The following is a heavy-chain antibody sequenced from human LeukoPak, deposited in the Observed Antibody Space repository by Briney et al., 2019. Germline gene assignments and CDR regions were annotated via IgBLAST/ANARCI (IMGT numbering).Heavy chain of an antibody. CDR2: ISLNSGSI. CDR3: ARDYYYYGMDV. V-gene: IGHV3-9*01. Sequence: GGSLRLSCAASGFTFDDYAMHWVRQAPGKGLEWVSGISLNSGSIGYADSVKGRFTISRDNAKNSPYLQMNSLRAEDTAVYYCARDYYYYGMDVWGQGTTVTVSS. CDR1: GFTFDDYA. J-gene: IGHJ6*02.